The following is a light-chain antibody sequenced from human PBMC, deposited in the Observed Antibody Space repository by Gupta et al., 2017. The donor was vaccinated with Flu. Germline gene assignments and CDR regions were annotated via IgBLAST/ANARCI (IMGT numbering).Light chain of an antibody. CDR2: ENN. V-gene: IGLV1-51*02. CDR3: GTWDTSLSAVV. J-gene: IGLJ2*01. CDR1: SSNIWNNY. Sequence: SSSNIWNNYVSWYQQLPGTAPKLLIAENNERPSGIPDRFFGSKSGTSATLDITGLQTGDEADYYCGTWDTSLSAVVFGGGTKLTVL.